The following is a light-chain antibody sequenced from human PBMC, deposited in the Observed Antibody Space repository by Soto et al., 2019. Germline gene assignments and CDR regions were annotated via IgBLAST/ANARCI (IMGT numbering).Light chain of an antibody. CDR1: SSNIGSNT. CDR3: AAWDDSLNVV. CDR2: SNN. Sequence: QSVLTQPPSASGTPGQRVTISCSGSSSNIGSNTGNWYQQLPGTAPKRLIYSNNQRPSGVPDRFSGSKSGTSASLAISGLQYEDEADYYCAAWDDSLNVVFGGGTKLTVL. J-gene: IGLJ2*01. V-gene: IGLV1-44*01.